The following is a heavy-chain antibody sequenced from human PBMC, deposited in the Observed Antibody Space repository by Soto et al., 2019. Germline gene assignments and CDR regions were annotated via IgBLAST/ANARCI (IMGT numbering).Heavy chain of an antibody. J-gene: IGHJ6*02. V-gene: IGHV1-3*01. CDR3: ASFYQARAGVDV. CDR1: GYTFTSYV. D-gene: IGHD2-2*01. CDR2: IYGGDGNT. Sequence: QVQLVQSGAAVKKPGASVKVSCKASGYTFTSYVIHWVRQAPGQRLEWMGWIYGGDGNTRYSQKFQDRGTFTRDTQASQAYMAFSSLRSEDAAVYYCASFYQARAGVDVWGQGPTLNVAS.